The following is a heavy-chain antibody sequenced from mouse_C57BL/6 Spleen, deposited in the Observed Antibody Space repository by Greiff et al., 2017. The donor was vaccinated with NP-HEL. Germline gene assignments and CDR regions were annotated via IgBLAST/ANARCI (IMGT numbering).Heavy chain of an antibody. V-gene: IGHV1-42*01. CDR1: GYSFTGYY. D-gene: IGHD1-1*01. J-gene: IGHJ3*01. CDR3: ARFYYGSSLFAY. Sequence: EVKVVESGPELVKPGASVKISCKASGYSFTGYYMNWVKQSPEKSLEWIGEINPSTGGTTYNQKFKAKATLTVDKSSSTAYMQLKSLTSEDSAVYYCARFYYGSSLFAYWGQGTLVTVSA. CDR2: INPSTGGT.